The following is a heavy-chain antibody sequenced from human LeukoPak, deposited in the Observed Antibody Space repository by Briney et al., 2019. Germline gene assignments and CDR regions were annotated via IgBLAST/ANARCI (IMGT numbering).Heavy chain of an antibody. CDR2: ISYDGSNK. D-gene: IGHD3-22*01. V-gene: IGHV3-30-3*01. J-gene: IGHJ4*02. CDR3: ARDLSSYYYDSSGCSDY. CDR1: GFTFSSYA. Sequence: GGSLRLSCAASGFTFSSYAMHWVRQAPGKGLGWVAVISYDGSNKYYADSVKGRFTISRDNSKNTLYLQMNSLRAEDTAVYYCARDLSSYYYDSSGCSDYWGQGTLVTVSS.